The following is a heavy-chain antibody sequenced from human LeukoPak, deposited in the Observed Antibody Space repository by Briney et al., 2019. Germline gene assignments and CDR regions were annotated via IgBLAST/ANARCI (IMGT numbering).Heavy chain of an antibody. D-gene: IGHD1/OR15-1a*01. Sequence: SETLSLTCTVSGGSISSGDYYWSWIRQPPGKGLEWIGYIYYSGSTYYNPSLKSRVTISVDTSKNQFSLKLSSVTAADTAVYYCARVAVKTGTKRFNWFDPWGQGTLVTVSS. CDR2: IYYSGST. V-gene: IGHV4-30-4*08. CDR3: ARVAVKTGTKRFNWFDP. CDR1: GGSISSGDYY. J-gene: IGHJ5*02.